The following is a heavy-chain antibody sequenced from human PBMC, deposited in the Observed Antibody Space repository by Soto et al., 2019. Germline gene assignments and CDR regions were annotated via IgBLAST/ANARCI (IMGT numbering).Heavy chain of an antibody. V-gene: IGHV1-3*01. CDR1: GYTFTSYA. Sequence: ASVKVSCKASGYTFTSYAMHWVRQAPGQRLEWMGWINAGNGNTKYSQKFQGRVTITRDTSASTAYMELNSLRVDDTAVYYCARATWGYQFDSWGQGTPVTVSS. CDR3: ARATWGYQFDS. D-gene: IGHD7-27*01. J-gene: IGHJ5*01. CDR2: INAGNGNT.